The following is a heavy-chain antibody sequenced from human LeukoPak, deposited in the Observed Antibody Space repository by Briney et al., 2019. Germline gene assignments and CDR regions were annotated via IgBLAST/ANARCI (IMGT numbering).Heavy chain of an antibody. CDR3: ARGDYDGAFDI. J-gene: IGHJ3*02. D-gene: IGHD3-3*01. CDR1: GGTFSSYA. CDR2: IIPIFGIA. V-gene: IGHV1-69*04. Sequence: SVKVSCKASGGTFSSYAISWGRQAPGQGREWMGRIIPIFGIANYAQKFQGRVTITADKSTSTAYMELSSLRAEDTAVYYCARGDYDGAFDIWGQGTMVTVSS.